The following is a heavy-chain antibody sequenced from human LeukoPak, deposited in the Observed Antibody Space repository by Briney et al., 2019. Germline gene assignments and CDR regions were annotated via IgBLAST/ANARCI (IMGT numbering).Heavy chain of an antibody. CDR1: GFTVSSNY. J-gene: IGHJ3*02. V-gene: IGHV3-66*01. Sequence: PGGSLRLSCAASGFTVSSNYMSWVRQAPGKGLEWVSVIYSGGSTYYADSVKGRFTISRDNSKNTLYLQMNSLRAEDTAVYYCARGKELLWFGELPGAFDIWGQGTMVTVSS. D-gene: IGHD3-10*01. CDR3: ARGKELLWFGELPGAFDI. CDR2: IYSGGST.